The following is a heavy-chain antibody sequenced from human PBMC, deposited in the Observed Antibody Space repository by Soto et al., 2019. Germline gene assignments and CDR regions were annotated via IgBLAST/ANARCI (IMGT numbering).Heavy chain of an antibody. J-gene: IGHJ4*02. V-gene: IGHV1-18*04. Sequence: ASVKVSCKASGYTFINYGIIWVRQAPGQGLEWMGWITDYNGSTKYARKFQDRVTMTTDTSTSTAYMELRSLRSDDTAVYYCARVRYSSGWPLFDYWGQVTLVTVSS. CDR3: ARVRYSSGWPLFDY. D-gene: IGHD6-19*01. CDR2: ITDYNGST. CDR1: GYTFINYG.